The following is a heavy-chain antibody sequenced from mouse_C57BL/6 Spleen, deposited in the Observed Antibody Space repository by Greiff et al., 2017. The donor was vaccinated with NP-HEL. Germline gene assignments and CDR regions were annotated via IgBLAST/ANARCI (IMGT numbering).Heavy chain of an antibody. Sequence: VKVVESGPGLVAPSQSLSITCTVSGFSLTSYGVSWVRQPPGKGLEWLGVIWGDGGTNYYSDLIARLSISKDNSKSQIVLKLNRLQNDDTASYYCAKTYYCGGSGFAYWGKGTLVTVSA. CDR1: GFSLTSYG. CDR3: AKTYYCGGSGFAY. CDR2: IWGDGGT. V-gene: IGHV2-3*01. J-gene: IGHJ3*01. D-gene: IGHD1-1*01.